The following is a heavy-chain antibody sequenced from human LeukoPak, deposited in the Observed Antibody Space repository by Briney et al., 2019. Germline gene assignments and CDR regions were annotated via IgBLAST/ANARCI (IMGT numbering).Heavy chain of an antibody. V-gene: IGHV3-15*01. CDR2: IKSKGGGGTI. Sequence: GESLKISCEVSGLIFRDAWVSWVRQAPGKGLEWVGRIKSKGGGGTIDHAAPVKGRFSISRDDSRNTIYLQVNSLRTEDTGIYYCTHISSVPDRFNSWGQGTLVTVSS. J-gene: IGHJ4*02. CDR3: THISSVPDRFNS. D-gene: IGHD2-21*01. CDR1: GLIFRDAW.